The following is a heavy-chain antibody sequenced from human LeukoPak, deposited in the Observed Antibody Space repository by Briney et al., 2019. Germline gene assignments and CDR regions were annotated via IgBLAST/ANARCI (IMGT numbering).Heavy chain of an antibody. CDR3: AKGGTRTETGY. Sequence: PGGSLRLSCAPSGFTFSSYAMSWVRQAPGKGLEWVSGISGSGGSTYYADSVKGRFTISRDNSKNTLYLQMNSLRAEDTAVYYCAKGGTRTETGYWGQGTLVTVSS. D-gene: IGHD1-14*01. J-gene: IGHJ4*02. CDR1: GFTFSSYA. V-gene: IGHV3-23*01. CDR2: ISGSGGST.